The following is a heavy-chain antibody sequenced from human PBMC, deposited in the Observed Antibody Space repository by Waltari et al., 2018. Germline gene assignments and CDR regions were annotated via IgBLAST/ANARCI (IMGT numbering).Heavy chain of an antibody. Sequence: QVQLVQSGAEVKKPGSSVTVSCKASGGTFSSHAISWVLQAPGQGLEWMGGIIPIFGTANYAQKFQGRVTITADKSTSTAYMELSSLRSEDTAVYYCARMTMDGDYVRDHYYYYMDVWGKGTTVTVSS. D-gene: IGHD4-17*01. V-gene: IGHV1-69*14. CDR1: GGTFSSHA. CDR3: ARMTMDGDYVRDHYYYYMDV. CDR2: IIPIFGTA. J-gene: IGHJ6*03.